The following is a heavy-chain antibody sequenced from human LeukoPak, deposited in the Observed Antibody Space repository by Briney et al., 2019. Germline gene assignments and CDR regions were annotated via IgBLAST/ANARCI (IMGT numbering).Heavy chain of an antibody. CDR2: IYYSGST. D-gene: IGHD3-10*01. CDR3: AREDSGSYYNYYYFYMDI. Sequence: SETLSLTCAVYGGSFSGYYWSWIRQPPGKGLEWIGYIYYSGSTNYNPSLKSRVTISVDTSKTQFSLRLSSVTAADTAVYYCAREDSGSYYNYYYFYMDIWGKGTTVTISS. V-gene: IGHV4-59*12. CDR1: GGSFSGYY. J-gene: IGHJ6*03.